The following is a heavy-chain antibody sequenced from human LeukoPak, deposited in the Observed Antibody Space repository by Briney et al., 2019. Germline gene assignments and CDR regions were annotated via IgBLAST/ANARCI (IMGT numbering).Heavy chain of an antibody. CDR1: GGSFSGSY. V-gene: IGHV4-34*01. J-gene: IGHJ6*03. CDR2: INQSGST. Sequence: SETLSLTCAVYGGSFSGSYWSWIRQPPGKGLEWIGEINQSGSTNYNPSLKSRVTISVDTSKKQFSLRLSPVTAADTAVYYCAAGCSSTSCYWYYYTDVWGKGTTVTVSS. D-gene: IGHD2-2*01. CDR3: AAGCSSTSCYWYYYTDV.